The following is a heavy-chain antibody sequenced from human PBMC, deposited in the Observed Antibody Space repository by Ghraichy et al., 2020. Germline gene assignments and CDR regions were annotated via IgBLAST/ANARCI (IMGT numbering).Heavy chain of an antibody. D-gene: IGHD3-10*01. Sequence: SVKVSCKASGGTFSSYAISWVRQAPGQGLEWMGGIIPIFGIANYAQKFQGRVTITADKSTSTAYMELSSLRSEDTAVYYCARDGGGVYGSGSYYGNGGNYYYGMDVWGQGTTVTVSS. CDR2: IIPIFGIA. J-gene: IGHJ6*02. V-gene: IGHV1-69*10. CDR3: ARDGGGVYGSGSYYGNGGNYYYGMDV. CDR1: GGTFSSYA.